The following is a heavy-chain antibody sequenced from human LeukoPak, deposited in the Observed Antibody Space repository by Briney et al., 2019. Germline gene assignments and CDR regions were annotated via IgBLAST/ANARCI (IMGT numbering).Heavy chain of an antibody. Sequence: LGALVKVSCTASGGTFSSSTISWVRQAPGQGLEWMGGIIPFFGSANYAQSFQDRLTITADESTSTAYMELSGLGSEDTAVYYCARVAAGGPFDSGAQGTLV. CDR1: GGTFSSST. V-gene: IGHV1-69*13. CDR2: IIPFFGSA. CDR3: ARVAAGGPFDS. J-gene: IGHJ4*02. D-gene: IGHD6-13*01.